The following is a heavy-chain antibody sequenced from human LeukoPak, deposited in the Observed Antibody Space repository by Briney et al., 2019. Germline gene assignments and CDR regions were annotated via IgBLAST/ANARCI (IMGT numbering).Heavy chain of an antibody. Sequence: GGSLRLSCGASGFTFGTYWMHWVRQAPGKGLVWVSGINSDGSSTSYADSVKGRFTISRDNAKNTLYLQMNSLRAEDTAVYYCARALRNWNGFDYWGQGTLVTVSS. CDR2: INSDGSST. CDR1: GFTFGTYW. CDR3: ARALRNWNGFDY. J-gene: IGHJ4*02. D-gene: IGHD1-1*01. V-gene: IGHV3-74*01.